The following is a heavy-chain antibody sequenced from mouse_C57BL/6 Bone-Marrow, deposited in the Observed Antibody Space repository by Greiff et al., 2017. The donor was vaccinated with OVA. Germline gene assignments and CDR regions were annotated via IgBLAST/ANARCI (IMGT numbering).Heavy chain of an antibody. CDR2: ILPGSGST. V-gene: IGHV1-9*01. CDR1: GYTFTGYW. D-gene: IGHD2-5*01. CDR3: DGSNHAGFAY. Sequence: VQLQESGAELMKPGASVKLSCKATGYTFTGYWIEWVKQRPGHGLEWIGEILPGSGSTNYNEKFKGKATLTADTSSNTAYMPLSRLTSEDSAIYYWDGSNHAGFAYWGQGTLVTVSA. J-gene: IGHJ3*01.